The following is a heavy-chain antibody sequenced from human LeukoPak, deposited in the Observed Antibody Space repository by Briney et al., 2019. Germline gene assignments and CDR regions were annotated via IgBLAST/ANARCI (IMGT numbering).Heavy chain of an antibody. V-gene: IGHV1-2*02. CDR3: ARVGYSGSYALFEYFQH. J-gene: IGHJ1*01. CDR1: GYTFTGYY. Sequence: ASVTVSCKASGYTFTGYYMHWVRQAPGQGLEWMGWINPNSGGTNYAQKLQARVTMTRDTSISTAYMELSRLRSDDPAVYYCARVGYSGSYALFEYFQHWGQGTLVTVSS. D-gene: IGHD1-26*01. CDR2: INPNSGGT.